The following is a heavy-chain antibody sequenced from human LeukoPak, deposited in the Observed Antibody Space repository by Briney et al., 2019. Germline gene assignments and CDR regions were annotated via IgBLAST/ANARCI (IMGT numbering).Heavy chain of an antibody. CDR1: GGTFSSYS. D-gene: IGHD1-26*01. J-gene: IGHJ6*02. CDR2: IIPIFDTA. V-gene: IGHV1-69*13. Sequence: SVKVSCKASGGTFSSYSISWVRQAPGQGLEWMGGIIPIFDTADYAQKFQGRVTITADESTSTAYMELSSLRSEDTAVFYCARISLGAIWGYYYGVDVWGQGTTVTVSS. CDR3: ARISLGAIWGYYYGVDV.